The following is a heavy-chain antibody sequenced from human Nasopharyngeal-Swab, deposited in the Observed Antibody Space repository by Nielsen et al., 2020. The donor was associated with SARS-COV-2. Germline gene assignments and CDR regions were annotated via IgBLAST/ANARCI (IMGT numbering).Heavy chain of an antibody. Sequence: GSLVISCAASGFPFRSYGMHWVRQAPGRGLEWVAVISYDGSNKYYADSVKGRFTISRDNSKNTLYLQMHSLRADDTAVYYCAKDPSIVVVTAEYFQHWGQGTLVTVSS. J-gene: IGHJ1*01. V-gene: IGHV3-30*18. CDR3: AKDPSIVVVTAEYFQH. CDR2: ISYDGSNK. D-gene: IGHD2-21*02. CDR1: GFPFRSYG.